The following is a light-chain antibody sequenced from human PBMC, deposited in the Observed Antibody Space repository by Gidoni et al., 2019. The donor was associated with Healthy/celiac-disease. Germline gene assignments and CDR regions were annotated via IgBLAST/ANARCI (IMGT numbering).Light chain of an antibody. CDR3: AAWDGSLIVL. CDR2: RNS. V-gene: IGLV1-47*01. CDR1: SSNIGSNY. J-gene: IGLJ2*01. Sequence: SVLTQPPSASGTPRQRVTISCSGRSSNIGSNYVYWYQQPPGTAPKLLIYRNSQRPSGVPDRFSGSKSGTSASLAISGLRSEDEADYYCAAWDGSLIVLFGGGTKLTVL.